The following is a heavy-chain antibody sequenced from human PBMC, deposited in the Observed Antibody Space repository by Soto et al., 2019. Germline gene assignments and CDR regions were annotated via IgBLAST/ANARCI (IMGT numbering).Heavy chain of an antibody. CDR3: ARGGHVVVVTAALDY. CDR2: VNPSGGHT. D-gene: IGHD2-21*02. Sequence: QVQLMQSGAEVKKPGASVKVSCKASGDTFTEYYIHWVRQAPGQGLEWMGTVNPSGGHTTYAQHFLGRVTMTRDTATSRLYMELTILTSEDTAVYYCARGGHVVVVTAALDYWGQGTLVTVSS. J-gene: IGHJ4*02. CDR1: GDTFTEYY. V-gene: IGHV1-46*01.